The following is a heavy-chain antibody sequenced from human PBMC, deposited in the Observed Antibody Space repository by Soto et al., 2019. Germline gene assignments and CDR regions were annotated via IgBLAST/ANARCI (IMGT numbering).Heavy chain of an antibody. J-gene: IGHJ4*02. D-gene: IGHD3-10*01. CDR3: ARGLEYYKTGY. CDR2: IYYSGST. Sequence: LPETLSLTCTVSGDSISSYYWSWIRQPPGKGLEWIGYIYYSGSTNYNLSLKSRVIMSLDTSRNQFSLKLTSVTAADTAVYYCARGLEYYKTGYWGPGTLVTVSS. CDR1: GDSISSYY. V-gene: IGHV4-59*12.